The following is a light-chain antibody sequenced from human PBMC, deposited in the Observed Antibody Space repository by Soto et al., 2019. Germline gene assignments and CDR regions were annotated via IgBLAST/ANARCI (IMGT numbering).Light chain of an antibody. V-gene: IGLV1-47*02. J-gene: IGLJ1*01. CDR3: AAWDDSLSGVV. CDR2: SNN. CDR1: GSNIGSNF. Sequence: QSVLTQPPSASGTPGQRVTISCSGSGSNIGSNFVYWYQQLPGTAPKLVIYSNNQRPSGGPDRFSGSKSDTSASLAISGLRSEDEADYYCAAWDDSLSGVVFGTGSKLTVL.